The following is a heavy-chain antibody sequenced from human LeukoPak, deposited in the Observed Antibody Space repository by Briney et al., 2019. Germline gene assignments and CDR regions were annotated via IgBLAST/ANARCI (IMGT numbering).Heavy chain of an antibody. CDR1: GFTFSSYA. Sequence: GGSLRLSCAASGFTFSSYAMSWVRQAPGKGPEWVSAISGSGGSTYYADSVKGRFTISRDNSKNTLYLQMNGLRAEDTAVYYCAKDPGRAGAGTPADYWGQGTLVTVSS. CDR2: ISGSGGST. J-gene: IGHJ4*02. V-gene: IGHV3-23*01. CDR3: AKDPGRAGAGTPADY. D-gene: IGHD6-13*01.